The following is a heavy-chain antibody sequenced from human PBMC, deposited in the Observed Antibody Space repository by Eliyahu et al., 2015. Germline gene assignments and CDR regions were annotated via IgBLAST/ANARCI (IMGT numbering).Heavy chain of an antibody. CDR3: TTGPENRYPHDF. D-gene: IGHD3/OR15-3a*01. CDR2: IRSQVDGGTT. Sequence: EVQLVESGGRLVEPGGSLRLSCAASGFPFXDAWMTWVRQAXGKGLEWLGRIRSQVDGGTTEYSVSVKGRFTISRDDTNNKLFLQMNSLKIEDTGVYFCTTGPENRYPHDFWGQGILVTVSS. V-gene: IGHV3-15*01. J-gene: IGHJ4*02. CDR1: GFPFXDAW.